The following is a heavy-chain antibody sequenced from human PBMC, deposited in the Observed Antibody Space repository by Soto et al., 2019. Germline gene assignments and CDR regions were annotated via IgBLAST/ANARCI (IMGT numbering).Heavy chain of an antibody. CDR1: GGSISSYY. CDR2: IYYSGST. V-gene: IGHV4-59*01. J-gene: IGHJ6*02. CDR3: ARGGNNYDFWSGYSTPYGMDV. D-gene: IGHD3-3*01. Sequence: LSLTCTVSGGSISSYYWSWIRQPPGKGLEWIGYIYYSGSTNYNPSLKSRVTISVDTSKNQFSLKLSSVTAADTAVYYCARGGNNYDFWSGYSTPYGMDVWGQGTTVTVPS.